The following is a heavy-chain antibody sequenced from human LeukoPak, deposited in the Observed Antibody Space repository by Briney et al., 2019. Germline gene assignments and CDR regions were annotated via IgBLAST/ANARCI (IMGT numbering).Heavy chain of an antibody. J-gene: IGHJ3*02. CDR3: ARGKDGDYGSPPDAFDI. D-gene: IGHD4-17*01. CDR1: GGSFSGYY. Sequence: SETLSLTCAVYGGSFSGYYWSWIRQPPGKGLEWIGDVNHSGSTNYNPSLKSRVTISVDTSKNQFSLKLSSVTAADTAVYYCARGKDGDYGSPPDAFDIWGQGTMVTVSS. CDR2: VNHSGST. V-gene: IGHV4-34*01.